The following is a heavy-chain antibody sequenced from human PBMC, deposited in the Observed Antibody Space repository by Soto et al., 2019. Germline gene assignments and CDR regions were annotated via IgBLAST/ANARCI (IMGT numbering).Heavy chain of an antibody. Sequence: ASVKGSCKASGYTFTSYAMHWVRQAPGQRLEWMGWINAGDGNTKYSQKFQGRITITRDTSASTVYMELSSLRSEDTAVYYCANDIIVIPGAKGLDYWAQGALVTVSS. D-gene: IGHD2-2*01. CDR3: ANDIIVIPGAKGLDY. CDR2: INAGDGNT. CDR1: GYTFTSYA. J-gene: IGHJ4*02. V-gene: IGHV1-3*01.